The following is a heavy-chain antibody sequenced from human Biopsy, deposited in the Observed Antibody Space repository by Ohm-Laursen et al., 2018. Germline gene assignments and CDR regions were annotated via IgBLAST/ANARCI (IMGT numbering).Heavy chain of an antibody. CDR1: GFTFSDHY. D-gene: IGHD3-10*01. CDR2: INSDGSST. Sequence: SLRLSCTASGFTFSDHYMYWVRQAPGKGLVWVSRINSDGSSTNYADAVKGRFTISRDNAKNTVFLQMNSLRAEDTAVYYCTRAEAGSGSLLYFDYWGQGTLVTVSS. CDR3: TRAEAGSGSLLYFDY. V-gene: IGHV3-74*01. J-gene: IGHJ4*02.